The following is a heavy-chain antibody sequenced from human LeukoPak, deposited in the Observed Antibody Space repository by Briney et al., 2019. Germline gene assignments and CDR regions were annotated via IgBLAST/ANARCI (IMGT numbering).Heavy chain of an antibody. J-gene: IGHJ5*02. V-gene: IGHV4-59*08. CDR1: GGSISNYY. CDR2: IYYSGST. Sequence: PSETLSLTCTVSGGSISNYYWSWIRQPPGKGLEWIGYIYYSGSTNYNPSLKSRVTISVDTSKNQFSLKLSSVTAADTAVYYCARQGVGSSSWYTRKGFDPWGQGTLVTVSS. D-gene: IGHD6-13*01. CDR3: ARQGVGSSSWYTRKGFDP.